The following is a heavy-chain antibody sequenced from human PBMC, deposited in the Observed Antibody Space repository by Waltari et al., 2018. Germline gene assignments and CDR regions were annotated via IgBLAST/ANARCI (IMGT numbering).Heavy chain of an antibody. V-gene: IGHV4-34*01. CDR3: ARYGEVPPNYFFDY. CDR1: GESFLGYF. D-gene: IGHD2-21*01. Sequence: QVQLHQWGAGQLQPSETLSLTCAVPGESFLGYFWSWIRQSPGKGLEWLGAIHYSGSTNYNPTLASRLSLSVDTTKKQFSLRLTSVTAADAALYFCARYGEVPPNYFFDYWGQGTLVTVSS. J-gene: IGHJ4*01. CDR2: IHYSGST.